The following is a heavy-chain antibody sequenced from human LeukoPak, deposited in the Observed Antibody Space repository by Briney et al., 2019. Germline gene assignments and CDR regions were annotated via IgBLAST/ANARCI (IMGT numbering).Heavy chain of an antibody. CDR1: GFTFSSYA. D-gene: IGHD6-13*01. CDR2: ISGSGGST. Sequence: GGSLRLSCAASGFTFSSYAMSWVRQAPGKGLEWVSAISGSGGSTYYADSVKGRFTISRDNSKNTLYLQMNSLRAEDTAVYYCARVPRGPIAAAGTIFYYYYGMDVWGQGTTVTVSS. CDR3: ARVPRGPIAAAGTIFYYYYGMDV. V-gene: IGHV3-23*01. J-gene: IGHJ6*02.